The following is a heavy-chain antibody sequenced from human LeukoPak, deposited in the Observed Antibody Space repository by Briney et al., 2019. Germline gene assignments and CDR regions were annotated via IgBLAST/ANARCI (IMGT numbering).Heavy chain of an antibody. J-gene: IGHJ3*02. CDR3: AKVAQITMIVVDAFDI. V-gene: IGHV3-64*01. CDR1: GFTFSSYA. D-gene: IGHD3-22*01. Sequence: GGSLRLSCAASGFTFSSYAMHWVRQAPGKGLEYVSAISSNGDNTYYANSVKGRFTISRDNSKNTLYLQMNSLRAEDTAVYYCAKVAQITMIVVDAFDIWGQGTVVTVSS. CDR2: ISSNGDNT.